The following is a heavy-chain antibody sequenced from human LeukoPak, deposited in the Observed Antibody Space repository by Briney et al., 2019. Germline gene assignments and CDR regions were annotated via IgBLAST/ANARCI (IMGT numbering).Heavy chain of an antibody. J-gene: IGHJ4*02. Sequence: GGSLRLSCAVSGITLSNYGMSWVRQAPGKGLEWVAGLSDSGGRTNYADSVKGRFIISRDNSKNTLYLQMNSLRAEDTAVYYCAKDRLEGVTLSGFDFDYWGQGTLVTVSS. CDR2: LSDSGGRT. CDR3: AKDRLEGVTLSGFDFDY. D-gene: IGHD5-18*01. CDR1: GITLSNYG. V-gene: IGHV3-23*01.